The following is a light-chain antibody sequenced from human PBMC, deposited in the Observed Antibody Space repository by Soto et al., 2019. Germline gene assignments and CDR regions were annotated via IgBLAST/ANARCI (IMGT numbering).Light chain of an antibody. CDR1: QTVRSSY. Sequence: EIVFTQSPGTLSLSPGESATLSCRASQTVRSSYLAWYQQKTGQAPRLLIYGASIRATGIPDRFSGSGSGTDFTLTIRRLETEELAVYDCQQYGSSPLTVGGGTKGEIK. CDR3: QQYGSSPLT. J-gene: IGKJ4*01. V-gene: IGKV3-20*01. CDR2: GAS.